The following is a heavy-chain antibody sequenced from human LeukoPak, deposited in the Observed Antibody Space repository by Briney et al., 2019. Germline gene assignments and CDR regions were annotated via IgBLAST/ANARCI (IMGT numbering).Heavy chain of an antibody. D-gene: IGHD2-8*01. Sequence: RGSLRLSCAASGFTFTNYFMTWVRQAPGRGLEWVANINEDGSEKNYVGSVKGRFTISRDNAKNSLYLQMNSLRAEDTAVYYCATYRYCTNGVCYRFDYWGQGTLVTVSS. CDR2: INEDGSEK. CDR1: GFTFTNYF. V-gene: IGHV3-7*01. CDR3: ATYRYCTNGVCYRFDY. J-gene: IGHJ4*02.